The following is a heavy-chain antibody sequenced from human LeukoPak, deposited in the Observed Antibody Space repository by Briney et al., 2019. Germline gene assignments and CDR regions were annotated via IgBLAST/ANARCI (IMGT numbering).Heavy chain of an antibody. J-gene: IGHJ4*02. CDR2: INPNSFGT. V-gene: IGHV1-2*02. CDR3: ARDSATLPGSYFDY. Sequence: ASVKVSCKASGYTFTDYYIHWVRQAPGQGGEWMGWINPNSFGTNYAQKFQDRVTMTRDTSISTAYMELSRLRSDDTAIYYCARDSATLPGSYFDYWGQGTLVTVSS. D-gene: IGHD2-15*01. CDR1: GYTFTDYY.